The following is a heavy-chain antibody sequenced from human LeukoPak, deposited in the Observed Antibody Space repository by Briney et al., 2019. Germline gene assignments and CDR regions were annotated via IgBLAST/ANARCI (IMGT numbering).Heavy chain of an antibody. J-gene: IGHJ4*02. D-gene: IGHD2-15*01. V-gene: IGHV3-30*02. CDR1: GFTFSSYG. CDR2: IRYDGSNK. CDR3: AKTAGYCSGGSCYHFDY. Sequence: GGSLRLSCAASGFTFSSYGMHWVRQAPGKGLEWVAFIRYDGSNKYYADSVKGRFTISRDNSKNTLYLQMNSLRAEDTAVYYCAKTAGYCSGGSCYHFDYWGQGTLVTVSS.